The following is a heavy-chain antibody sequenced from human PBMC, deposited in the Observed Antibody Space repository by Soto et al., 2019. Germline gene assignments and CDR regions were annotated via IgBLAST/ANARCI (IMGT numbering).Heavy chain of an antibody. J-gene: IGHJ4*02. CDR1: GFTFSSYS. V-gene: IGHV3-21*01. Sequence: EVQLVESGGGLVKPGGSLRLSCAASGFTFSSYSMNWVRQAPGKGLEWVSSISSSSSYIYYADSVKGRFTISRDNAKNSLYLQMNGLRAEDTAVYYCAREIQEDTAMVTGVGGYWGQGTLVTVSS. D-gene: IGHD5-18*01. CDR3: AREIQEDTAMVTGVGGY. CDR2: ISSSSSYI.